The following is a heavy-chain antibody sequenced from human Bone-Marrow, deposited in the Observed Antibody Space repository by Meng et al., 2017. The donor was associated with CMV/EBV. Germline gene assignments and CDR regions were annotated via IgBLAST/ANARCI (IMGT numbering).Heavy chain of an antibody. CDR3: AKEDAYCSSTSCYNVDY. Sequence: GESLKISCAASGFTFSSYEMNWVRQAPGKGLEWVSYISSSGSTIYYADSVKGRFTISRDNSKNTLYLQMNSLRAEDTAVYYCAKEDAYCSSTSCYNVDYWGQGTLVTVSS. V-gene: IGHV3-48*03. J-gene: IGHJ4*02. D-gene: IGHD2-2*02. CDR1: GFTFSSYE. CDR2: ISSSGSTI.